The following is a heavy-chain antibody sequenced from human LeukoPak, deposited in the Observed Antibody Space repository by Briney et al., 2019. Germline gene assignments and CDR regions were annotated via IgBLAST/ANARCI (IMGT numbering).Heavy chain of an antibody. V-gene: IGHV3-66*01. CDR2: IYTGGST. Sequence: GGSLRLSCAASGFTVSSNYMSWVRQAPGKGLEWVSVIYTGGSTYYADSVKGRFTISRDNSKNTLYLQMNSLRAEDTAVYYCTKGLWAGVSAARDWGQGTLVTVSS. CDR1: GFTVSSNY. D-gene: IGHD3-10*01. CDR3: TKGLWAGVSAARD. J-gene: IGHJ4*02.